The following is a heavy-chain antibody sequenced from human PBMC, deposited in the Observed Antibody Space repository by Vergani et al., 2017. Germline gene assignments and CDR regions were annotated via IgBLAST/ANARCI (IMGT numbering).Heavy chain of an antibody. CDR3: ARGETRTDWFDP. D-gene: IGHD3/OR15-3a*01. J-gene: IGHJ5*02. Sequence: QVQLQESGPGLLKPSQTLSLTCTMSGGSISAGYYFWSWIRQPAERRLEWMGRVYPSGTTNYNPSLNGRVTIFVDKSKNLLSLRLNSVTAADTAVYYCARGETRTDWFDPWGQGTLVTVSS. V-gene: IGHV4-61*02. CDR2: VYPSGTT. CDR1: GGSISAGYYF.